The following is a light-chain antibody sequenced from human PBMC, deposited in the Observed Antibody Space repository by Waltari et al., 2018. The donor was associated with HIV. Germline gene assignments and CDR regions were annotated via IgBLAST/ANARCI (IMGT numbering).Light chain of an antibody. CDR2: AAS. CDR3: QQCYSPPPYT. V-gene: IGKV1-39*01. Sequence: DSQMTQSPSSLSASVGGRVTITCLASQNIRTYINWYRHKPGKAPQLLISAASSMHSGIPSRFSGSGSGTDFTLTISSLQPEDFATYYCQQCYSPPPYTFGQGTKLEIK. J-gene: IGKJ2*01. CDR1: QNIRTY.